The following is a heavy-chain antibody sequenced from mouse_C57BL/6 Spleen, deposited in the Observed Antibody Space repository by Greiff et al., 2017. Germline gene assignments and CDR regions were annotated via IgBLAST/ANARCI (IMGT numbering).Heavy chain of an antibody. V-gene: IGHV1-80*01. J-gene: IGHJ4*01. Sequence: QVQLQQSGAELVKPGASVKISCKASGYAFSSYWMNWVKQRPGQGLEWIGQIYPGGGDTNYNGKFKGKATLTADKSSSTAYMQLSSLTSEDSAVYFGARYSHPYARDYWGQGTSVTVSS. CDR2: IYPGGGDT. CDR1: GYAFSSYW. CDR3: ARYSHPYARDY.